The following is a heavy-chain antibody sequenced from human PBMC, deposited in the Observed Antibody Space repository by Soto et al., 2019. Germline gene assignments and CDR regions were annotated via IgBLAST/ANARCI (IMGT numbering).Heavy chain of an antibody. V-gene: IGHV3-23*01. CDR3: AKGPAPGRVVIGWCER. J-gene: IGHJ5*02. CDR1: GFTFSDYA. CDR2: ISVSVGST. D-gene: IGHD3-10*01. Sequence: GGSLRLSCGDSGFTFSDYAMSWVRQVPGKGLEWVSTISVSVGSTYYADSVKGRFTISRDNSKGTLNLQMNSLRAEDTAVYYCAKGPAPGRVVIGWCERWGKGNRVIVSA.